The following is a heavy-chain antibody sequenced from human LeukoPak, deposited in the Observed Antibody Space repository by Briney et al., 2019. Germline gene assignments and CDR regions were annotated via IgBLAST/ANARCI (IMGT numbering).Heavy chain of an antibody. Sequence: ASVKVSFKASGYTFTGYYMHWVRQAPGQGLEWMGRINPNSGGTNYAQKFQGRVTMTRDTSISTAYMELSRLRSDDTAVYYCELRAADGYNYWSYWGQGTLVTVSS. J-gene: IGHJ4*02. CDR2: INPNSGGT. CDR1: GYTFTGYY. D-gene: IGHD5-24*01. CDR3: ELRAADGYNYWSY. V-gene: IGHV1-2*06.